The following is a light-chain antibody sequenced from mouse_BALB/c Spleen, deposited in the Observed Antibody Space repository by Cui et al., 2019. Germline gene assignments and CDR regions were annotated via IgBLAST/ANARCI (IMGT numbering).Light chain of an antibody. V-gene: IGKV4-90*01. CDR2: GIS. CDR3: QQRSSYPRT. CDR1: SSVSY. J-gene: IGKJ1*01. Sequence: EILLTQSPAIIAASPGEKVTITCSASSSVSYMNWYQQKPGSSPKIWIYGISNLASGVPARFSGSGSGTSFSFTINSMGAEDVATYYCQQRSSYPRTFGGGT.